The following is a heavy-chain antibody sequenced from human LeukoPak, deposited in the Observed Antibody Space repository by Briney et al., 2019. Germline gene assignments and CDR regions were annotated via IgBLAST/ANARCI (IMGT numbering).Heavy chain of an antibody. Sequence: SETLSLTCTVSGGSISSSSYHWGWIRQPPGKGLEWIGSIYYSGSTYYNPSLKSRVTISVDTSKNQFSLKLSSVTAADTAVYYCARYSYGSGRGVVDIWGQGTMVTVSS. CDR3: ARYSYGSGRGVVDI. D-gene: IGHD3-10*01. CDR1: GGSISSSSYH. V-gene: IGHV4-39*01. CDR2: IYYSGST. J-gene: IGHJ3*02.